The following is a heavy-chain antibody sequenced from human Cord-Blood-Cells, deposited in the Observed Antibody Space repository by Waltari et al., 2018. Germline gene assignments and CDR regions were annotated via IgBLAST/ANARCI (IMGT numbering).Heavy chain of an antibody. V-gene: IGHV3-73*02. J-gene: IGHJ6*03. CDR1: GFTFSGSA. Sequence: VQLVESGGGLVQPGGSLKLSCAASGFTFSGSAMPWVRQASGKGLEWVGRIRSKANSYATAYVASVKGRFTISRDDSKNTAYLQMNSLKTEDTAVYYCTREYYMDVWGKGTTVTVSS. CDR2: IRSKANSYAT. CDR3: TREYYMDV.